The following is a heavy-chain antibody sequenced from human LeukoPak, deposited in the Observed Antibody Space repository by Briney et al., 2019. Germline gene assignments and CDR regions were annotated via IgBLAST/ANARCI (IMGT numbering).Heavy chain of an antibody. CDR2: IYYSGST. CDR1: GGSISSSSYY. V-gene: IGHV4-39*01. J-gene: IGHJ4*02. Sequence: SETLPLTCTVSGGSISSSSYYWGWIRQPPGKGLEWIGSIYYSGSTYYNPSLKSRVTISVDTSKNQFSLKLSSVTAADTAVYYCARPGVGGSYYHFDYWGQGTLVTVSS. CDR3: ARPGVGGSYYHFDY. D-gene: IGHD1-26*01.